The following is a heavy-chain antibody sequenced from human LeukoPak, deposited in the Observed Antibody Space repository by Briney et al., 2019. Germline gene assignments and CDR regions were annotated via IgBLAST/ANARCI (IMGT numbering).Heavy chain of an antibody. CDR3: ARHVGYYDSSGTEYFQH. Sequence: PSETLSLTCTVSGGSISSYYWSWIRQPPGKGLEWIGYIYYSGSTNYNPSLKSRVTISVDTSKNQLSLKLSSVTAADTAVYYCARHVGYYDSSGTEYFQHWGQGTLVTVSS. D-gene: IGHD3-22*01. V-gene: IGHV4-59*08. CDR2: IYYSGST. CDR1: GGSISSYY. J-gene: IGHJ1*01.